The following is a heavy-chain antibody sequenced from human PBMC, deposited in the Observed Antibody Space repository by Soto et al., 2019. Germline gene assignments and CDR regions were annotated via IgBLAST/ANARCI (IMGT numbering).Heavy chain of an antibody. CDR1: GFTFSSYA. D-gene: IGHD6-19*01. V-gene: IGHV3-48*03. Sequence: GVLRLSCAASGFTFSSYAMNWVRQAPGKGLEWVSYISSSGGTIYYADSVKGRFTISRDNAKNSLYLQMNSLRAEDTAVYYCARGLFSGWYYWGQGTLVTVSS. CDR3: ARGLFSGWYY. CDR2: ISSSGGTI. J-gene: IGHJ4*02.